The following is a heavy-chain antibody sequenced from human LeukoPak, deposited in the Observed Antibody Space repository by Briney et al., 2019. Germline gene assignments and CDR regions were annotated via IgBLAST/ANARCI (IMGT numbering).Heavy chain of an antibody. D-gene: IGHD3-22*01. CDR2: INHSGST. CDR1: GGSFSGYY. CDR3: ARAYSVGYYYDRGAFQH. J-gene: IGHJ1*01. V-gene: IGHV4-34*01. Sequence: SETLSLTCAVYGGSFSGYYWSWIRQPPGKGLEWIGEINHSGSTNYNPSLKSRVTISVDTSKNQFSLKLNSVTAADTAVYYCARAYSVGYYYDRGAFQHWGQGTLVTVSS.